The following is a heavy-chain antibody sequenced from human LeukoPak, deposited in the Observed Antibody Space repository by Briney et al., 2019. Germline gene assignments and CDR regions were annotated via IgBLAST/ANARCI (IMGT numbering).Heavy chain of an antibody. J-gene: IGHJ5*02. V-gene: IGHV4-34*01. CDR2: INHSGST. D-gene: IGHD3-22*01. Sequence: SETLSLTCAVYGGSFSGYYWSWIRQPPGKGLEWIGEINHSGSTNYNPSLESRVTISVDTSKNQFSLKLSSVTAADTAVYYCARAIGHYDSSGSIFDPWGQGTLVTVSS. CDR1: GGSFSGYY. CDR3: ARAIGHYDSSGSIFDP.